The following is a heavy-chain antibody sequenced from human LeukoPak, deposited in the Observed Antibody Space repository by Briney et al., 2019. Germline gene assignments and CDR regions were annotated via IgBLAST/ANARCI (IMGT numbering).Heavy chain of an antibody. CDR2: IFYSGST. Sequence: PSETLSLTCTVSSGSISTSNYYWGWVRQPPGKALEWIGNIFYSGSTYYSPSLKSRVTISLDTSRNQFSLKLNSVTAADTAVYYCASSGYYRYRAFDIWGQGTMVTVSS. V-gene: IGHV4-39*07. CDR3: ASSGYYRYRAFDI. D-gene: IGHD3-22*01. J-gene: IGHJ3*02. CDR1: SGSISTSNYY.